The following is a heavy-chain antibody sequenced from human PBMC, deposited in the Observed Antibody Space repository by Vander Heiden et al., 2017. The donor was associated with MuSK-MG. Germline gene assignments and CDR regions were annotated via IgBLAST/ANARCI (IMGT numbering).Heavy chain of an antibody. V-gene: IGHV3-33*01. J-gene: IGHJ4*02. D-gene: IGHD2-2*01. CDR1: GFTFSSYG. CDR3: ARNDIVVVPAAPTRGGGMDC. CDR2: MWYDGSNK. Sequence: QVQLVESGGGVVQPGRSLRLSCAASGFTFSSYGLHWVRQPPGKGLEWAAVMWYDGSNKDYADAVKGRFTISRDNSKNTLYLQMNSRRAEDTAGYYCARNDIVVVPAAPTRGGGMDCWGQGTLVTVSS.